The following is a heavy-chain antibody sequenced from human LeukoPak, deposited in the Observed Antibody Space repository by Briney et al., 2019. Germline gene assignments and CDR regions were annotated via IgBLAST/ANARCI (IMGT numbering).Heavy chain of an antibody. Sequence: PGGSLRLSCAASGFTFSSYSMNWVRQAPGKGLEWVSSISSSSSYIYYADSVKGRFTISRDNAKNSLYLQMNSLRAEDTAVYYCARRRLGMDDSSGVWGQGTLVTVSS. D-gene: IGHD3-22*01. J-gene: IGHJ4*02. V-gene: IGHV3-21*01. CDR2: ISSSSSYI. CDR3: ARRRLGMDDSSGV. CDR1: GFTFSSYS.